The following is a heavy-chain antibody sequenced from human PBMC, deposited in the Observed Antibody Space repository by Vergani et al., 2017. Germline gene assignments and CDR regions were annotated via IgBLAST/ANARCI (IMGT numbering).Heavy chain of an antibody. CDR1: GGSISSYY. J-gene: IGHJ6*02. Sequence: QVQLQESGPGLVKPSETLSLTCTVSGGSISSYYWSWIRQPAGKGLEWIGRNYTSGSTNYNPSPKSRVTMSVDTSKNQFSLRLSSVTAADTAVYYCARDRGGSSGYLGYYYYYGMDVWGQGTTVTVSS. CDR3: ARDRGGSSGYLGYYYYYGMDV. D-gene: IGHD3-22*01. V-gene: IGHV4-4*07. CDR2: NYTSGST.